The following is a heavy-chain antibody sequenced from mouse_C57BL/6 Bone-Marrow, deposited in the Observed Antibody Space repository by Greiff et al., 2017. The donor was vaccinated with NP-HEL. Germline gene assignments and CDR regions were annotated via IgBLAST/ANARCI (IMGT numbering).Heavy chain of an antibody. CDR1: GYTFTSYW. V-gene: IGHV1-69*01. CDR3: ARRYSNFYWYFDV. Sequence: QVQLQQSGAELVMPGASVKLSCKASGYTFTSYWMHWVKQRPGQGLEWIGEIDPSDSYTNYNQKFKGKSTLTVDKSSSTAYMQLSSLTSEDSAVYYCARRYSNFYWYFDVWGTGTTVTVSS. J-gene: IGHJ1*03. D-gene: IGHD2-5*01. CDR2: IDPSDSYT.